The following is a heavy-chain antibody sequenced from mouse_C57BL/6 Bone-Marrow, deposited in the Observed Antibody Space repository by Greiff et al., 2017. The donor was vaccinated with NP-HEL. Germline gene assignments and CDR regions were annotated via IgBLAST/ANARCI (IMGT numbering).Heavy chain of an antibody. V-gene: IGHV1-9*01. CDR1: GYTFTGYW. J-gene: IGHJ1*03. CDR2: ILPGSGST. Sequence: VKLVESGAELMKPGASVKLSCKATGYTFTGYWIEWVKQRPGHGLEWIGEILPGSGSTNYIEKFKGKATFTADTSSNTAYMQLSSLTTEDSAIYYCARYGSSYVPYWYFDVWGTGTTVTVSS. CDR3: ARYGSSYVPYWYFDV. D-gene: IGHD1-1*01.